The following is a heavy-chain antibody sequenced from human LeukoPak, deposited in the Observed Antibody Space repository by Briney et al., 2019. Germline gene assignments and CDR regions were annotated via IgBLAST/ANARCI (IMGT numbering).Heavy chain of an antibody. D-gene: IGHD3-10*01. CDR2: MNSGGST. V-gene: IGHV3-53*01. J-gene: IGHJ4*02. CDR1: GFIVSSDF. CDR3: TRGGSMVRGVL. Sequence: GGSLRLSCAASGFIVSSDFMNWVRQAPGKGLEWVSAMNSGGSTFYADSVKGRLIISRDKSRNTLYLQMNSLSVDDTAVYYCTRGGSMVRGVLWGQGTLVTVSS.